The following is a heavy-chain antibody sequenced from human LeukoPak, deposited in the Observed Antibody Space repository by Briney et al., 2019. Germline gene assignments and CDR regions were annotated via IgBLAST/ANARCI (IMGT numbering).Heavy chain of an antibody. CDR1: GDSITNYY. D-gene: IGHD3-10*01. V-gene: IGHV4-59*12. Sequence: SETLSLTCTVSGDSITNYYWSWIRQPPGKGLEWIGYIYYSGSTNYNPSLKSRVTISVDTSKNQFSLKLSSVTAADTAVYYCASSSGSYGYYYSMDVWGQGTTVTVSS. CDR3: ASSSGSYGYYYSMDV. J-gene: IGHJ6*02. CDR2: IYYSGST.